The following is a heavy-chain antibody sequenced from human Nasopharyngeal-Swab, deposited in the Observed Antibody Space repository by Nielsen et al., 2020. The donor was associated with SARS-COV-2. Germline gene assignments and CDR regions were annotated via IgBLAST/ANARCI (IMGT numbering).Heavy chain of an antibody. Sequence: GESLKFSCAASGFTFSSYGMHWVRQAPGKGLEWVAVIWYDGSNKYYADSVKGRFTISRDNSKNTLYLQMNSLRAEDTAVYYCARDLRCSSTSCYDEAAYWGQGTLVTVSS. CDR3: ARDLRCSSTSCYDEAAY. V-gene: IGHV3-33*01. D-gene: IGHD2-2*01. CDR1: GFTFSSYG. J-gene: IGHJ4*02. CDR2: IWYDGSNK.